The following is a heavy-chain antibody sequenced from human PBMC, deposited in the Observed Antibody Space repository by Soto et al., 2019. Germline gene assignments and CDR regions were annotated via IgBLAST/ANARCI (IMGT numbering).Heavy chain of an antibody. Sequence: QVQLVESGGGVVQPGRSLRLSCAASGFTFSSYGMHWVRQAPGKGLEWVAVISYDGSNKYYADSVKGRFTISRDNSKNTLYLQMNSLRAEDTAVYYCAKDRNSGSSSWQTPLWFDPWGQGTLVTVSS. CDR2: ISYDGSNK. CDR3: AKDRNSGSSSWQTPLWFDP. V-gene: IGHV3-30*18. CDR1: GFTFSSYG. D-gene: IGHD6-13*01. J-gene: IGHJ5*02.